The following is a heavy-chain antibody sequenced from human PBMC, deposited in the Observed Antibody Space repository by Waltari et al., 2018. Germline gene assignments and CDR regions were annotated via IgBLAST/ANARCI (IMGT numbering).Heavy chain of an antibody. V-gene: IGHV1-8*01. CDR3: ARAVRDQLLSDP. Sequence: QVQLVQSGSELKKPGASVRVSCKASGYTFLSYVMNGMRQAPGQGLEGMGWMNPISGNTGYAQKFQGRVSMTGDPSINTAYMELSGLTIDDTAVYYCARAVRDQLLSDPWGQGTLVAVSS. CDR1: GYTFLSYV. J-gene: IGHJ5*02. CDR2: MNPISGNT. D-gene: IGHD2-2*01.